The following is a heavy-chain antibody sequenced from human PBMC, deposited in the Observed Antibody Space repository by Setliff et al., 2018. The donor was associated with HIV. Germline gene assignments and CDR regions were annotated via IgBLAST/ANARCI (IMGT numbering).Heavy chain of an antibody. D-gene: IGHD2-8*01. V-gene: IGHV4-34*01. CDR1: GGSFSGYY. J-gene: IGHJ5*02. CDR3: ARGGTSSNWFDP. Sequence: LSLTCAVYGGSFSGYYWNWIRQSPGKGLEWIGEITHSGSTNYNPSLQSRVTISLDTSNNQFSLKLTSVTAADTAVYYCARGGTSSNWFDPWGQGTLVTVSS. CDR2: ITHSGST.